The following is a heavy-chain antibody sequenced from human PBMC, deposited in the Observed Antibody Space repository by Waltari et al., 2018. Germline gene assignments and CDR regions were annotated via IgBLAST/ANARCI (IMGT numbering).Heavy chain of an antibody. CDR3: ARDHYYSKDG. CDR2: IDHGVGSGT. J-gene: IGHJ6*04. Sequence: EVQLVESGGGLVQPGGSLRLSCEASGFIFSTYWMHWVRQAPGHGLVWISRIDHGVGSGTSDADSVKGRFTISRDNAKNTLYLQMNSLRAEDTGVYYCARDHYYSKDGWGTGTTVTVSS. V-gene: IGHV3-74*01. CDR1: GFIFSTYW.